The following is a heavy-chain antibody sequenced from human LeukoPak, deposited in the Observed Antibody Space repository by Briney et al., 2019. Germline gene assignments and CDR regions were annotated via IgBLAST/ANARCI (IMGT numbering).Heavy chain of an antibody. CDR3: AKDTLTTVTTRVYDAFDI. D-gene: IGHD4-17*01. CDR1: GFTFDYYA. J-gene: IGHJ3*02. Sequence: PGGSLRLSCAASGFTFDYYAMHWVRQAPAKGLEWVSLISGDGGSTYYADSVKGRFTISRDNSKNSLYLQMNSLRTEDTALYYCAKDTLTTVTTRVYDAFDIWGQGTMVTVSS. V-gene: IGHV3-43*02. CDR2: ISGDGGST.